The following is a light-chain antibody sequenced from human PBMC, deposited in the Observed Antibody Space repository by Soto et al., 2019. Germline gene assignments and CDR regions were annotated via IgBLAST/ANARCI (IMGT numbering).Light chain of an antibody. Sequence: QSVLTQPPSASGTPGQRVTISCSGGSSNIGSNTVNWYQQHPGIAPKLMIYEVTNRPSGVSSRFSGSKSGNTASLTISGLQAEDEANYYCSSYTSSSTRVFGTGTKVTVL. J-gene: IGLJ1*01. CDR3: SSYTSSSTRV. V-gene: IGLV2-14*01. CDR2: EVT. CDR1: SSNIGSNT.